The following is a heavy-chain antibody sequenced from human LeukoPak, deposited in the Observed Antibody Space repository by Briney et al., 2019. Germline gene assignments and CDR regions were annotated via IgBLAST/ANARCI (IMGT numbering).Heavy chain of an antibody. CDR2: IYTSGST. CDR1: GGSISSYY. Sequence: SETLSLTCTVSGGSISSYYWSWIRQPAGKGLEWIGRIYTSGSTNYNPSLKGRVTMSVDTSKNQFSLKLSSVTAADTAVYYCARVWSGYSPNYYFDYWGQGTLVTVSS. D-gene: IGHD3-3*01. J-gene: IGHJ4*02. V-gene: IGHV4-4*07. CDR3: ARVWSGYSPNYYFDY.